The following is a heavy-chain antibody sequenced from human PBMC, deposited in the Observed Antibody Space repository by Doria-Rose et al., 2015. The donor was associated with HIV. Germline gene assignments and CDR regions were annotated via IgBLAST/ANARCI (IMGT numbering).Heavy chain of an antibody. J-gene: IGHJ4*02. CDR2: VSSDGNSQ. CDR1: GFTFSSYA. CDR3: SKDSGLSAAFDY. Sequence: QVQLVQSGGRVVQPGGSLRLSCAASGFTFSSYAIHWVRQTPGKGLEWVAVVSSDGNSQYYADSVKGRFTISRDNSKNTYLQMNSLRAEDTAVYYCSKDSGLSAAFDYWGQGTLVTVSS. D-gene: IGHD6-13*01. V-gene: IGHV3-30*04.